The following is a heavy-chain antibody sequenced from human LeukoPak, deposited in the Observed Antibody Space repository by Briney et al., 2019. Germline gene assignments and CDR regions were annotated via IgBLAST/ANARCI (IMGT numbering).Heavy chain of an antibody. J-gene: IGHJ4*02. CDR1: GYTFTSYY. V-gene: IGHV1-18*04. CDR2: ISAYNGNT. CDR3: ARAWIIQLFDY. D-gene: IGHD5-18*01. Sequence: ASVKVSCKASGYTFTSYYMHWVRQAPGQGLEWMGWISAYNGNTNYAQKLQGRVTMTTDTSTSTAYMELRSLRSDDTAVYYCARAWIIQLFDYWGQGTLVTVSS.